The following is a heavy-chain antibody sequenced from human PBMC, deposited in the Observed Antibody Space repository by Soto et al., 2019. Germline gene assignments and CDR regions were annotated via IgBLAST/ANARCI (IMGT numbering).Heavy chain of an antibody. Sequence: SVKVSCKASGGTFSSYALSWLRQAPGQGLEWMGGFIPIFGTANYAQKFQGRVTITAAESTSTAYMELSSLRSEDTAVYYCARHVPAAGYYYGMDVWGQGTTVTVSS. J-gene: IGHJ6*02. D-gene: IGHD2-2*01. CDR3: ARHVPAAGYYYGMDV. V-gene: IGHV1-69*13. CDR1: GGTFSSYA. CDR2: FIPIFGTA.